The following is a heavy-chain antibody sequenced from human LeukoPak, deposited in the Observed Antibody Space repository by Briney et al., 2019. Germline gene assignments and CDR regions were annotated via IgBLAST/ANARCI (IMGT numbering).Heavy chain of an antibody. CDR1: GYTFGPYS. J-gene: IGHJ4*02. V-gene: IGHV3-48*02. CDR2: LSGDSSTT. CDR3: ARDPHSSGWFDF. Sequence: GGSLRLSCAASGYTFGPYSVNWVRQAPGKGLEWMSYLSGDSSTTHYADSVKGRFTISRDNAKNSLYLQMNSLRDEDTAVYYCARDPHSSGWFDFWGQGTLVTVSS. D-gene: IGHD6-19*01.